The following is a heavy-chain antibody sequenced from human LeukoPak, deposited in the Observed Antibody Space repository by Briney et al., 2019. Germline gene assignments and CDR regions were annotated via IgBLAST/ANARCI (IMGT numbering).Heavy chain of an antibody. CDR2: MNPNSGNT. V-gene: IGHV1-8*01. D-gene: IGHD3-22*01. Sequence: ASVKVSCKASGYTFTSYDINWVRQATGQGLEWMGWMNPNSGNTGYAQKFQGRVTMTRNTSISTAYMELSNLRSEDTAVYYCARWKHYYDSRRFDPWGQGTLVTVSS. CDR1: GYTFTSYD. J-gene: IGHJ5*02. CDR3: ARWKHYYDSRRFDP.